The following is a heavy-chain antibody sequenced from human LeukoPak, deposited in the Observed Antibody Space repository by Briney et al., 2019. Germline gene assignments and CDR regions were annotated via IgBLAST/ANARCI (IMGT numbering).Heavy chain of an antibody. CDR2: IHWNGGRT. V-gene: IGHV3-20*04. D-gene: IGHD6-6*01. CDR1: GFTFDNYG. Sequence: GGSLRLSCAASGFTFDNYGINWVRQAPGKGLEWVSRIHWNGGRTGYADSVKGRFTISRDNAKNSLYLQMNSLRAEDTAVYYCARFRKETKISSSSNYYYMDVWGKGTTVTVSS. J-gene: IGHJ6*03. CDR3: ARFRKETKISSSSNYYYMDV.